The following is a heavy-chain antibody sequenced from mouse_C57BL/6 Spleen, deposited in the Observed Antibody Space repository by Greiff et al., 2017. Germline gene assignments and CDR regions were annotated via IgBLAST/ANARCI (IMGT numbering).Heavy chain of an antibody. D-gene: IGHD2-3*01. CDR1: GYAFTNYL. Sequence: VQLQQSGAELVRPGASVKVSCKASGYAFTNYLIEWVKQRPGQGLEWIGVINPGSGGTNYNEKFKGKATLTADKSSSTAYMQLSSLTSEDSAVYFCARAYEGYHRGYYFDYWGQSTTLTVSS. V-gene: IGHV1-54*01. CDR3: ARAYEGYHRGYYFDY. J-gene: IGHJ2*01. CDR2: INPGSGGT.